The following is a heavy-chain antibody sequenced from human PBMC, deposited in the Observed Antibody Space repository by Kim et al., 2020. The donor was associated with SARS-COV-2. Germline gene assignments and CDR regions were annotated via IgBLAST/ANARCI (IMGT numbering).Heavy chain of an antibody. CDR3: ATDHLPSYGFSVYYF. CDR1: GFTFSDAW. J-gene: IGHJ2*01. D-gene: IGHD3-10*01. CDR2: VKSKTDGETT. Sequence: GGSLRLSCAASGFTFSDAWMSWVRQAPGKGLEWVGRVKSKTDGETTDYAAPVKGRFTISRDDSENTGYLQMNSLKTEDTAVYYCATDHLPSYGFSVYYF. V-gene: IGHV3-15*01.